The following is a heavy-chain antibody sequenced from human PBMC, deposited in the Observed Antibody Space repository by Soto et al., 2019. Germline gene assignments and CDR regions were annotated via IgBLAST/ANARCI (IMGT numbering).Heavy chain of an antibody. CDR1: GGSINRTNF. CDR2: IFHSGST. D-gene: IGHD4-17*01. J-gene: IGHJ6*02. V-gene: IGHV4-4*02. Sequence: SETLSLTCAVSGGSINRTNFWSWVRQPPGKGLEWIGAIFHSGSTNYNPSLKRRVTISIARSKNQFSLKLSSVTAADTAVYYCVRRSYGDYVYQYYGMDVWGQGTTVTVSS. CDR3: VRRSYGDYVYQYYGMDV.